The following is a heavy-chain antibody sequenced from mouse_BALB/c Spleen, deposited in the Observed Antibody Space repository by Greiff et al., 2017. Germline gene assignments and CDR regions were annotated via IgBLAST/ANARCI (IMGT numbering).Heavy chain of an antibody. CDR1: GFSLTGYG. D-gene: IGHD3-2*01. Sequence: QVQLKESGPGLVAPSQSLSITCTVSGFSLTGYGVNWVRQPPGKGLEWLGMIWGDGSTDYNSALKSRLSISKDNSKSQVFLKMNSLQTDDTARYYCARELDSSGYSAWFAYWGQGTLVTVSA. J-gene: IGHJ3*01. V-gene: IGHV2-6-7*01. CDR2: IWGDGST. CDR3: ARELDSSGYSAWFAY.